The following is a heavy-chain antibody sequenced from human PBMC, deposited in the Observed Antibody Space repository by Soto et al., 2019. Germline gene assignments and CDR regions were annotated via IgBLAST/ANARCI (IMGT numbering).Heavy chain of an antibody. CDR2: MNSDGGII. CDR1: GYTFGNHW. J-gene: IGHJ4*02. CDR3: ATAEVDY. Sequence: GGSLRLSCAVAGYTFGNHWMHWVRQAPGKGLEWVSRMNSDGGIINYADSVKGRFTVSRDNARNTLYLQMNSLRVEDTAVYYCATAEVDYWGPGTLVTASS. V-gene: IGHV3-74*01.